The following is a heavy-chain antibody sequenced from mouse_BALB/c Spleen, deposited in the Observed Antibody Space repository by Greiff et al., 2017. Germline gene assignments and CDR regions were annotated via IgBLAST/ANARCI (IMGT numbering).Heavy chain of an antibody. J-gene: IGHJ4*01. D-gene: IGHD3-1*01. V-gene: IGHV1S56*01. CDR2: IYPGNVNT. Sequence: QVQLQQSGPELVKPGASVRISCKASGYTFTSYYIHWVKQRPGQGLEWIGWIYPGNVNTKYNEKFKGKATLTADKSSSTAYMQLSSLTSEDSAVFFCARGGYPSAMDYWGQGTSVTVSS. CDR3: ARGGYPSAMDY. CDR1: GYTFTSYY.